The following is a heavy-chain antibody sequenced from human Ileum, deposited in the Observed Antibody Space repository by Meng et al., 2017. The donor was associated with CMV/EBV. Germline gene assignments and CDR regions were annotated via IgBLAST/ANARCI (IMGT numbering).Heavy chain of an antibody. CDR3: AREGYFRGFEN. V-gene: IGHV3-53*01. CDR2: IYSGATTT. CDR1: GFPVSANY. D-gene: IGHD1-1*01. Sequence: GESLKISCAVSGFPVSANYMAWFRQAPGKGLEWVSIIYSGATTTLYADSVRGRFSISTDNSKNTLYLQMSSLRDEDTAVYYCAREGYFRGFENWGQGTLVTVSS. J-gene: IGHJ1*01.